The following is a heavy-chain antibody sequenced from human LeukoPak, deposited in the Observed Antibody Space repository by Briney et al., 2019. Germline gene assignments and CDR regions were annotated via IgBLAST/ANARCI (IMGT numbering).Heavy chain of an antibody. J-gene: IGHJ4*02. Sequence: SETLSLTCTVSGYSISSGYYWGWIRQPPGKGLEWIGSIYHSGSTYYNPSLKSRVTMSVDTSKNQFSLKLSSVSAADTAVYYCARDVVAAAGTWDYWGQGTLVTVSS. CDR1: GYSISSGYY. CDR2: IYHSGST. CDR3: ARDVVAAAGTWDY. V-gene: IGHV4-38-2*02. D-gene: IGHD6-13*01.